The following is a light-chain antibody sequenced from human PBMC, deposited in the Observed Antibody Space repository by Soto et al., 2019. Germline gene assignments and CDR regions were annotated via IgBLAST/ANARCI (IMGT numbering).Light chain of an antibody. CDR1: QGISDY. V-gene: IGKV1-27*01. CDR2: AGS. Sequence: DIQMTQSPSSLSESVGDRVTITCRASQGISDYLAWYQQKPGKVPKLLIYAGSTLQSGVPSRFSGSGSGTDFTLTISSLQPEDVATYYCQKYNSAPRTFGQGTNVEIK. J-gene: IGKJ1*01. CDR3: QKYNSAPRT.